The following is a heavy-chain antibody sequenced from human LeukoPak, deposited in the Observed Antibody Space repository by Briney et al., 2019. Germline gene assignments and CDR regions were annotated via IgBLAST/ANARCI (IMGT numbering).Heavy chain of an antibody. V-gene: IGHV3-48*01. D-gene: IGHD2-15*01. J-gene: IGHJ3*02. CDR2: ISSSSSTI. CDR1: GFTFSSYS. Sequence: GVLRLSCAASGFTFSSYSMNWVRQAPGKGLEWVSYISSSSSTIYYADSVKGRFTISRDNAKNSLYLQMNSLRAEDTAVYYCARSRGGGSYDDAFDIWGQGTMVTVSS. CDR3: ARSRGGGSYDDAFDI.